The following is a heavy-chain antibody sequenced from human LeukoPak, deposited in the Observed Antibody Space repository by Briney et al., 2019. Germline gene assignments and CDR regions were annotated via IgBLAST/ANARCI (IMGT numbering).Heavy chain of an antibody. CDR1: GFTFSSYG. V-gene: IGHV3-30*02. D-gene: IGHD6-13*01. J-gene: IGHJ6*03. CDR2: IRYDGSNK. CDR3: AKGREGSSYEYYYMDV. Sequence: GGSLRLSCAASGFTFSSYGMHWVRQAPDKGLEWVAFIRYDGSNKYYADSVKGRFTISRDNSKNTLYLQMNSLRAEDTAVYYCAKGREGSSYEYYYMDVWGKGTTVTVSS.